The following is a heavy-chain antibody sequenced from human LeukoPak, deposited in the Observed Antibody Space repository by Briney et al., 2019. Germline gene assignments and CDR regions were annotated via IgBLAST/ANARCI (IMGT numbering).Heavy chain of an antibody. CDR2: INHSGST. V-gene: IGHV4-34*01. Sequence: PSETLSLTCAVYGGSSSGYYWSWIRQPPGKGLEWIGEINHSGSTNYNPSLKSRVTISVDTSKNQFSLKLSSVTAADTAVYYCARGAEWTRAIYYFDYWGQGTLVTVSS. D-gene: IGHD1-14*01. J-gene: IGHJ4*02. CDR3: ARGAEWTRAIYYFDY. CDR1: GGSSSGYY.